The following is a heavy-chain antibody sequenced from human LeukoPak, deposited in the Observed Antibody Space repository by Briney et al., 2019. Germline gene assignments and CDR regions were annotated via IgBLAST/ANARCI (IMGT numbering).Heavy chain of an antibody. J-gene: IGHJ4*02. D-gene: IGHD5-18*01. V-gene: IGHV3-21*01. CDR2: ISSSSSYI. Sequence: GGSLRLSCAASGFTFSSYSMNWVRQAPGKGLEWVSSISSSSSYIYYADSVKGRFTISRDNAKNSLYLQMNSLRAEDTAVYYCARNGYSYGQIDYWGQGTLVTVSS. CDR3: ARNGYSYGQIDY. CDR1: GFTFSSYS.